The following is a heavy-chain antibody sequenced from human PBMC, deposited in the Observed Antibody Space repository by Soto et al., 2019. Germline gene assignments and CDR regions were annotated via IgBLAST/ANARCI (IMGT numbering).Heavy chain of an antibody. Sequence: ASVKVSCKASGYTFTSYGISWVRQAPGQGLEWMGWISAYNGNTNYAQKLQGRVTMTTDTSTSTAYMELRSLRSDDTAVYYCARGGSSWYPLTYYYYGMDVWGQGTTVTVS. J-gene: IGHJ6*02. D-gene: IGHD6-13*01. CDR2: ISAYNGNT. CDR1: GYTFTSYG. V-gene: IGHV1-18*04. CDR3: ARGGSSWYPLTYYYYGMDV.